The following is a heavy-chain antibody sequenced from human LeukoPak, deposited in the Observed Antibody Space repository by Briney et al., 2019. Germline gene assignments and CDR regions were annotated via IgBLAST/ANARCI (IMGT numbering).Heavy chain of an antibody. Sequence: GGSLRISCAASGFTLSSYSMKWVRQDPGKGLEWVSYISSSSSTIYYADSVKGRFTISRDNAKNSLYLQMNSLRAEDTAVYYCARDLNGSLMNWGQGTLVTVSS. J-gene: IGHJ4*02. D-gene: IGHD1-26*01. CDR3: ARDLNGSLMN. CDR1: GFTLSSYS. CDR2: ISSSSSTI. V-gene: IGHV3-48*01.